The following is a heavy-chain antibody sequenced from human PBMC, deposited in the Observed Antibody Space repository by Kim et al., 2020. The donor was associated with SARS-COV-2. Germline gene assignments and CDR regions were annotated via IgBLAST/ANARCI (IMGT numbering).Heavy chain of an antibody. V-gene: IGHV3-30*01. Sequence: NKYYADSVKGRFTISRDKSKNTLYLQMNSLRAEDTAVYYCARGTDYGMDVWGQGTTVTVSS. CDR2: NK. CDR3: ARGTDYGMDV. J-gene: IGHJ6*02.